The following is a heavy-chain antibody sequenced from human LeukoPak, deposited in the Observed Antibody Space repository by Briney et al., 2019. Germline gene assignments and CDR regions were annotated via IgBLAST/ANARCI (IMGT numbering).Heavy chain of an antibody. D-gene: IGHD2-2*01. Sequence: GGSLRLSCAASGFTVSSNYMSWVRQAPGKGLEWVSVIYSGGSTYYADSVKGLFTISRDNSKNTLYLQMNSLRAEDTAVYYCARVPETPGQEYQPYYFDYWGQGTLVTVSS. V-gene: IGHV3-66*02. J-gene: IGHJ4*02. CDR1: GFTVSSNY. CDR3: ARVPETPGQEYQPYYFDY. CDR2: IYSGGST.